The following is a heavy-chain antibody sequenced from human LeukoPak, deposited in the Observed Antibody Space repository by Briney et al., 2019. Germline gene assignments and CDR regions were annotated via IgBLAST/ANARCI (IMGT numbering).Heavy chain of an antibody. D-gene: IGHD6-25*01. CDR2: IIPIFDTA. Sequence: ATVKVSCKASGGIFSSYAISWVRQAPGQGLEWMGGIIPIFDTANYAQKFQGRVTITADESTSTAYMELSSLRSEDTAVYYCARGGERVDYYYYMDVWGKGTTVTISS. J-gene: IGHJ6*03. CDR1: GGIFSSYA. V-gene: IGHV1-69*13. CDR3: ARGGERVDYYYYMDV.